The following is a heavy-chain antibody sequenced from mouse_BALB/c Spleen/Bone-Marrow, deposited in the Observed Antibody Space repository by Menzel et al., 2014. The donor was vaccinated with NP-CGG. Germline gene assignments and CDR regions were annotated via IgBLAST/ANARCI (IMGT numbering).Heavy chain of an antibody. CDR3: TRWRILEGLDY. CDR1: GYTFTSYY. Sequence: VQLQQSGAELVKPGASVKLSCKASGYTFTSYYMYWVKQRPGQGLEWIGEINPSNGGTNFNEKFESKATLTVDKSSSTAYMQLSSLTSEDSAVYYCTRWRILEGLDYWGQGTTLTVSS. V-gene: IGHV1S81*02. J-gene: IGHJ2*01. CDR2: INPSNGGT.